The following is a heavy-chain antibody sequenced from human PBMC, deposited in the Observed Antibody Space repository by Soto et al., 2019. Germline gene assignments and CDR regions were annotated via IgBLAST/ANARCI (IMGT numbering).Heavy chain of an antibody. D-gene: IGHD2-15*01. CDR1: GFTFSNYW. Sequence: PGGSLSLSCATSGFTFSNYWMHWVRQVPGRGLLWVSRIDTDGSTTSYADFAKGRFTISRDNAKSTLSLQMNSLRAEDTAIYYCACSRRPARLGPKGAIDYWGQGTLVTVSS. CDR2: IDTDGSTT. V-gene: IGHV3-74*01. CDR3: ACSRRPARLGPKGAIDY. J-gene: IGHJ4*02.